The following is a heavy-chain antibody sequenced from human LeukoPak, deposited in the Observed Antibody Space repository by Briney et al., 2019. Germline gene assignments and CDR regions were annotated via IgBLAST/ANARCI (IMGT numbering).Heavy chain of an antibody. CDR1: GYTFTSYD. J-gene: IGHJ5*02. CDR3: ARDPNPLAAGGKVHWFHP. CDR2: MNPNSGNT. D-gene: IGHD6-13*01. V-gene: IGHV1-8*01. Sequence: GASVKVSCKASGYTFTSYDINWVRQATGQGLEWMGWMNPNSGNTGYAQMFQGRVTMTRNTSISTAYMELSSLRSEDTAVYYCARDPNPLAAGGKVHWFHPWGQGTLVTVSS.